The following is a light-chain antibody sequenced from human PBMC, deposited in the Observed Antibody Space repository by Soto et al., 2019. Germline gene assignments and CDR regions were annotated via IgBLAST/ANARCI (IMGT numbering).Light chain of an antibody. J-gene: IGKJ5*01. Sequence: FTQCVSPVSWSPVYRATFSCRASQSVSTFLAWYQHKPGQAPRLLIYDASTRATGIPARFSGSGSGTEFTLTISSLQSEDFATYYCHQGYDLPTFGQGTRLEIK. CDR1: QSVSTF. CDR3: HQGYDLPT. CDR2: DAS. V-gene: IGKV3-11*01.